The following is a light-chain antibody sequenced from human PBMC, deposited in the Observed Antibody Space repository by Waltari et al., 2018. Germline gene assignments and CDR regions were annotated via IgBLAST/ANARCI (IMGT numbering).Light chain of an antibody. CDR3: ATWDDSLSGRV. J-gene: IGLJ3*02. Sequence: QSVLTQPLSTSGNPGQRVTIPFSGSTSNIGTNTVTWYQLLPGTAPKTVIFANYHRPSGVPDRFSASKSGTSASLVISGLQSEDEADYFCATWDDSLSGRVFGGGTKVTVL. CDR1: TSNIGTNT. CDR2: ANY. V-gene: IGLV1-44*01.